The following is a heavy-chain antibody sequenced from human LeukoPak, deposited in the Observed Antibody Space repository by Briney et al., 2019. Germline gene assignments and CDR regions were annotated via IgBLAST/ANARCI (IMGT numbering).Heavy chain of an antibody. CDR2: INPSGGST. CDR1: EYTFTNYY. CDR3: ARGYCSGGGCSVLDAFDG. D-gene: IGHD2-15*01. V-gene: IGHV1-46*01. Sequence: ASVKVSCKTSEYTFTNYYIHWVRRAPGQGLEWMGKINPSGGSTSYPQKFQGRVTMTRDTSTTTVYMGLSTLRSEDTAIYYCARGYCSGGGCSVLDAFDGWGQGTMVTVSS. J-gene: IGHJ3*01.